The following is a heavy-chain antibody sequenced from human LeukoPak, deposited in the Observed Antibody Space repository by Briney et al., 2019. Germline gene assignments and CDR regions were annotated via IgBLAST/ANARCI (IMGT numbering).Heavy chain of an antibody. CDR1: GGSFSGYY. J-gene: IGHJ4*02. Sequence: SETLSLTCAVYGGSFSGYYWSWIRQPPGKGLEWIGEINHSGSTNYNPSLKSRVTISVDTSKNQFSLKLSSVTAADTAVYYCARGGYYYGSGSYYNGGKFDYWGQGTLVTVSS. CDR2: INHSGST. D-gene: IGHD3-10*01. V-gene: IGHV4-34*01. CDR3: ARGGYYYGSGSYYNGGKFDY.